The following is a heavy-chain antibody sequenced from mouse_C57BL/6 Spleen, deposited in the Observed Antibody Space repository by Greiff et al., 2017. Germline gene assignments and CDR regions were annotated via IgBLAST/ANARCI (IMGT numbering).Heavy chain of an antibody. CDR3: ARHEDFTTVVAGYFDV. D-gene: IGHD1-1*01. J-gene: IGHJ1*03. CDR2: FYPGSGSI. CDR1: GYTFTEYT. Sequence: VQGVESGAELVKPGASVKLSCKASGYTFTEYTIHWVKQRSGQGLEWIGWFYPGSGSIKYNEKFKDKATLTADKSSSTVYMELSRLTSEDSAVYFCARHEDFTTVVAGYFDVWGTGTTVTVSS. V-gene: IGHV1-62-2*01.